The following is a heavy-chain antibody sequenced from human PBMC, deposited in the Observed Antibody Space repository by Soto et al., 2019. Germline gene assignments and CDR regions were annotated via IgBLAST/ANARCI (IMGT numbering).Heavy chain of an antibody. D-gene: IGHD3-10*01. CDR3: KRAAFADGMDL. CDR2: MGRARAR. V-gene: IGHV3-13*01. J-gene: IGHJ6*02. CDR1: GFTYNSYY. Sequence: GGPLRRSCPGLGFTYNSYYMHWVRQVTGKGQEWVSSMGRARAREYPDSVKGRLIISRYNAKKSLYLQMDSLRAGDTAVYYCKRAAFADGMDLWGQGTPVTVSS.